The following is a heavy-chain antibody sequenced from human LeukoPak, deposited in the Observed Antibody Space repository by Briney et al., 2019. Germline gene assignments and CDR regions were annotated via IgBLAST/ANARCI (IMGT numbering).Heavy chain of an antibody. V-gene: IGHV4-4*09. D-gene: IGHD3/OR15-3a*01. CDR2: IYTSGST. CDR3: ARQGGLASPYYFDY. CDR1: GGSISSYY. J-gene: IGHJ4*02. Sequence: SETLSLTCTVSGGSISSYYWSWIRQPPGKGLEWIGYIYTSGSTNYNPSLKSRVTISVDTSKNQFSLKLSSVTAADTAVYYCARQGGLASPYYFDYWGQGTLVTVSS.